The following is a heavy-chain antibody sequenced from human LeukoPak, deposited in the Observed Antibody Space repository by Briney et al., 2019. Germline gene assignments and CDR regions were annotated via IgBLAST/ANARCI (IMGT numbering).Heavy chain of an antibody. CDR1: GGSISSYY. J-gene: IGHJ5*02. CDR2: IYYSGST. V-gene: IGHV4-59*12. Sequence: SETLSLTCTVSGGSISSYYWSWIRQPPGKGLEWIGYIYYSGSTNYNPSLKSRVTISVDTSKNQFSLKLSSVTAADTAVYYCARKGHYGSGSYYRRGSNWFDPWGQGTLVTVSS. CDR3: ARKGHYGSGSYYRRGSNWFDP. D-gene: IGHD3-10*01.